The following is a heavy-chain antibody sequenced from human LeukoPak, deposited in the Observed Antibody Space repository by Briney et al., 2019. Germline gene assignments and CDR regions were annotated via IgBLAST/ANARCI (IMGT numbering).Heavy chain of an antibody. Sequence: GGSLRLSCAASGFTFSDYWMHWVRQAPGKGLVWVSRVNNDGSNTTYADSVKGRFTISRDNSKNTLYLQMNSLRTEDTAVYYCARGYCSGGSCYTLDYWGQGTLVTVSS. CDR1: GFTFSDYW. D-gene: IGHD2-15*01. V-gene: IGHV3-74*01. J-gene: IGHJ4*02. CDR3: ARGYCSGGSCYTLDY. CDR2: VNNDGSNT.